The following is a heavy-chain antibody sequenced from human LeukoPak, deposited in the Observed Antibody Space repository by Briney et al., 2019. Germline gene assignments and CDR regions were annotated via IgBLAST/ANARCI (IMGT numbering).Heavy chain of an antibody. V-gene: IGHV3-13*01. Sequence: PGGSLRLSCAASGFTFSSYDMHGVGQAAGKGVEGVSAISNAGGTYYPGSVKGGFTISRENAKNSLYLQMNSLRAGDTAVYYCARGGWSGNPGGYMDVWGKGTTVTVSS. CDR1: GFTFSSYD. CDR2: ISNAGGT. CDR3: ARGGWSGNPGGYMDV. D-gene: IGHD3-3*01. J-gene: IGHJ6*03.